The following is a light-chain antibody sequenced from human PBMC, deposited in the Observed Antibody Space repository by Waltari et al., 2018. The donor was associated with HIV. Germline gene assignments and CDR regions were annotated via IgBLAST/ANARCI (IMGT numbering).Light chain of an antibody. V-gene: IGLV1-47*01. J-gene: IGLJ2*01. CDR3: AVLDDTLGGGV. CDR1: TANIGATF. CDR2: RDN. Sequence: QSVLTQPPSASGTPGQKVTISCSGGTANIGATFVFWFQQFPGTAPKLLIYRDNLRTEGVPARFSGSKSGTSAALTISWLRSDDEAHYFCAVLDDTLGGGVFGGGTKLTVL.